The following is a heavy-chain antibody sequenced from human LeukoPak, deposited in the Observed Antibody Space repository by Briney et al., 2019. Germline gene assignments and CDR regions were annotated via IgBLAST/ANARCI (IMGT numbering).Heavy chain of an antibody. CDR2: ISWDGGST. CDR3: AKEGGSGWYDY. Sequence: GGFLRLSCAASGFTFDDYAMHWVRQAPGKGLEWVSLISWDGGSTYYADSVKGRFTISRDNSKNSLYLQMNSLRAEDTALYYCAKEGGSGWYDYWGQGTLVTVSS. CDR1: GFTFDDYA. D-gene: IGHD6-19*01. J-gene: IGHJ4*02. V-gene: IGHV3-43D*03.